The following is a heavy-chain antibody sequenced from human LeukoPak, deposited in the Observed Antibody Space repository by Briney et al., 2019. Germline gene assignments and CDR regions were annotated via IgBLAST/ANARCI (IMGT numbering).Heavy chain of an antibody. J-gene: IGHJ4*02. D-gene: IGHD6-25*01. CDR2: ISPRSDYK. V-gene: IGHV3-21*01. CDR1: GFTFSSYR. CDR3: SRGGSHDPYNS. Sequence: GGSLRLSCAVSGFTFSSYRMNWVRQAPGKGLEWVASISPRSDYKYYADSMKGRFTISRDNAKHSRNLQMNGPGAEDTAVYYCSRGGSHDPYNSWGQGTLVTVSS.